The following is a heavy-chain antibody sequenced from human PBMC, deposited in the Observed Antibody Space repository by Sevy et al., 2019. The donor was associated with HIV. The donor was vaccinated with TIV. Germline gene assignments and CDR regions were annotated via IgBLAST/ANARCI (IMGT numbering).Heavy chain of an antibody. CDR1: GFTFSSYW. J-gene: IGHJ3*02. CDR3: ARDATAYCGGDCYSWSAFDI. CDR2: IKQDGSVK. D-gene: IGHD2-21*01. Sequence: GGSLRLSCAASGFTFSSYWMSWVRQAPGKGLEWVANIKQDGSVKYYEVSVKARFTISRDNAKNSLYLQMNSLRAEDTAVYYCARDATAYCGGDCYSWSAFDIWGQWTMVTVSS. V-gene: IGHV3-7*03.